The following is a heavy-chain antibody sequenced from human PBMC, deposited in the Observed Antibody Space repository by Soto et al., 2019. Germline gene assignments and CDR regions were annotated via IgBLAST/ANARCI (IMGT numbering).Heavy chain of an antibody. D-gene: IGHD4-4*01. CDR2: ISAYNGNT. CDR1: GYTFTSYG. V-gene: IGHV1-18*01. Sequence: ASVKVSCKASGYTFTSYGISWVRQAPGQGLEWMGWISAYNGNTNYAQKLQGRVTMTTDTSTSTAYMELRSLRSDDTAVYYCARPEGTHDYSMVAGMDVWGQGTTVTVSS. CDR3: ARPEGTHDYSMVAGMDV. J-gene: IGHJ6*02.